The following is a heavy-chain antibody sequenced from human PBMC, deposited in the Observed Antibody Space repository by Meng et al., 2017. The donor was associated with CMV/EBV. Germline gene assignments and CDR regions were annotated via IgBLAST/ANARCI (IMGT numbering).Heavy chain of an antibody. CDR1: GFTVSSNY. Sequence: GESLKISCAASGFTVSSNYMSWVRQAPGKGLEWVSVIYSGGSTYYADSVKGRFTISRDNSKNTLYLQMNSLRAEDTAVYYCAREPGYCSSTSCYTSHYYYGMDVWAKGPRSPSP. CDR2: IYSGGST. CDR3: AREPGYCSSTSCYTSHYYYGMDV. V-gene: IGHV3-66*02. J-gene: IGHJ6*02. D-gene: IGHD2-2*02.